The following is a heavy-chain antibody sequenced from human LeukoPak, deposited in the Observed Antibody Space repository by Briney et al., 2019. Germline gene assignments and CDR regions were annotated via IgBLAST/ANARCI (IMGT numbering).Heavy chain of an antibody. Sequence: GGSLRLSCAASGFTFSSYGMHWLRQAPGKGLERVAFIRYDGSNKYYADSVKGRFTISRDNSKNTLYLQMNSLRAEDTAVYYCAKLAAAGFDYWGQGTLVTVSS. J-gene: IGHJ4*02. CDR1: GFTFSSYG. CDR3: AKLAAAGFDY. D-gene: IGHD6-13*01. CDR2: IRYDGSNK. V-gene: IGHV3-30*02.